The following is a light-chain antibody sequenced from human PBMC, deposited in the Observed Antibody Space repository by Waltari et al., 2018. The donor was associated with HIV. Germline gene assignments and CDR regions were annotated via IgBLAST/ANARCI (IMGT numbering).Light chain of an antibody. CDR1: TSNIGTNS. V-gene: IGLV1-44*01. CDR2: SNK. J-gene: IGLJ3*02. Sequence: QSVVTQPPSASGTPGQRVTLSCSGSTSNIGTNSVNWYQQLPGPAPQLLMSSNKQRPSGVPGRFSGSWSGTSASLAISGLQSEDEADYYCATWDDSLNGWVFGGGTKLTVL. CDR3: ATWDDSLNGWV.